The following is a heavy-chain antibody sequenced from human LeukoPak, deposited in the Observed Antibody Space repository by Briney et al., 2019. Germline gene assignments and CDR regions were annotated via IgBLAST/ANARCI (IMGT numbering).Heavy chain of an antibody. J-gene: IGHJ4*02. Sequence: PGGSLRLSCAASGFTFSSYAMSWVRQAPGKGLEWVSAISGSGGSTYYADSVKGRFTISRDNAKNSLYLQMNSLRAEDTAVYYCARDVSQYDSSGYYYFWGQGTLVTVSS. CDR2: ISGSGGST. V-gene: IGHV3-23*01. CDR1: GFTFSSYA. CDR3: ARDVSQYDSSGYYYF. D-gene: IGHD3-22*01.